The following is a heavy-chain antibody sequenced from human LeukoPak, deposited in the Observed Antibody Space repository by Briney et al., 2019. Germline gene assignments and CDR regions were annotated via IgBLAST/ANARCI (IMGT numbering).Heavy chain of an antibody. J-gene: IGHJ4*02. CDR2: IYHSGST. Sequence: KASETLSLTCAVYGGSFSGYYWSWIRQPPGKGLEWIGEIYHSGSTNYNPSLKSRVTISADKSKNQFSLNLSSVTAADTAVYYCARDRYGSGTAFDYWGQGTLVTVSS. CDR3: ARDRYGSGTAFDY. CDR1: GGSFSGYY. D-gene: IGHD3-10*01. V-gene: IGHV4-34*01.